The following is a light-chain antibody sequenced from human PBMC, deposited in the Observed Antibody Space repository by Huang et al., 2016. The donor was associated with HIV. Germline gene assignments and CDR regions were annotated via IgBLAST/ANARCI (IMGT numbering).Light chain of an antibody. CDR1: QTVDMY. J-gene: IGKJ2*01. V-gene: IGKV1-39*01. Sequence: DIQMTQSPSSLSASIGDRVTMSCRASQTVDMYLNWYQQKPGRAPKLLIYAASNLQSDFPSRFSGTGSGTNFTLTISSLQPEDFVIYFCQQTYNVPRTFGQGTALEIK. CDR3: QQTYNVPRT. CDR2: AAS.